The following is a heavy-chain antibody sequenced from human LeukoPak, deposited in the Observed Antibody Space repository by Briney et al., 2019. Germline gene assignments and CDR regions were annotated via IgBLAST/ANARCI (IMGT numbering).Heavy chain of an antibody. J-gene: IGHJ5*02. CDR1: GFTFSSYA. Sequence: PGRSLRLSCAASGFTFSSYAMHWVRQAPGKGLEWVAVISYDGSNKYYADSVKSRFTISRDNSKNTLYLQMNSLRAEDTAVYYCAVYCSSTSCPPGWFDPWGQGTLVTVSS. V-gene: IGHV3-30-3*01. CDR2: ISYDGSNK. D-gene: IGHD2-2*01. CDR3: AVYCSSTSCPPGWFDP.